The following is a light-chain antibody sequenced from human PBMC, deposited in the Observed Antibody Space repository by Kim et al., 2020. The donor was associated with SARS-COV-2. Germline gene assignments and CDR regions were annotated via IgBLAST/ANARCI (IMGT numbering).Light chain of an antibody. J-gene: IGKJ4*02. CDR3: QQGYSPPLR. CDR2: SAS. Sequence: DIEMTQSPSSLSASVGDRVTITCRASQTISTYFNWYQQKPGKAPKLLIYSASSLQSGVPSRFSGSGSGTDFLLTISSLQPEDVAAYYCQQGYSPPLRFGRGTQVEIK. V-gene: IGKV1-39*01. CDR1: QTISTY.